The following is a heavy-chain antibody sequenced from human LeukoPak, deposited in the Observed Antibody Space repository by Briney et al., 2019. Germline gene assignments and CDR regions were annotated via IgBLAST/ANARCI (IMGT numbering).Heavy chain of an antibody. D-gene: IGHD2-2*01. V-gene: IGHV1-69*01. J-gene: IGHJ4*02. Sequence: SVKVSCKASGGTFSGYAINWVRQAPGQGLEWMGGIIPIFGTANYAQKFQDRVTITADESTSTAYMELSSLRSEDTAIYYCASRLYCSNTRCRNFPFAYWGQGTLVTVSS. CDR2: IIPIFGTA. CDR3: ASRLYCSNTRCRNFPFAY. CDR1: GGTFSGYA.